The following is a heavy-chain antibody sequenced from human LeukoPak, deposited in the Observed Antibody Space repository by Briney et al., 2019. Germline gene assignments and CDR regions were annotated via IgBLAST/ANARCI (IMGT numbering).Heavy chain of an antibody. CDR3: AKGQQLVLFGAFDI. J-gene: IGHJ3*02. CDR1: GFTFDDYA. D-gene: IGHD6-13*01. Sequence: PGGSLRLSCAASGFTFDDYAMHWVRQAPRQGLERVSGISWNSGSIGYADSVKGRFTISRDNAKNSLYLQMNSLRAEDMALYYCAKGQQLVLFGAFDIWGQGTMVTVSS. CDR2: ISWNSGSI. V-gene: IGHV3-9*03.